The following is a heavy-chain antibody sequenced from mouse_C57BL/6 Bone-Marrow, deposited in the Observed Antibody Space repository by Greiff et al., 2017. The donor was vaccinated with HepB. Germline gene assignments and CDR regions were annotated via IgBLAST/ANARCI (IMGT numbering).Heavy chain of an antibody. CDR1: GFNIKDDY. CDR2: IDPENGDT. Sequence: EVQLQQSGAELVRPGASVKLSCTASGFNIKDDYMHWVKQRPEQGLEWIGWIDPENGDTEYASKFQGKATITADTSSNTAYLQLSSLTSEDTAVYYCTPYYYGSSYRWYFDVWGTGTTVTVSS. J-gene: IGHJ1*03. V-gene: IGHV14-4*01. D-gene: IGHD1-1*01. CDR3: TPYYYGSSYRWYFDV.